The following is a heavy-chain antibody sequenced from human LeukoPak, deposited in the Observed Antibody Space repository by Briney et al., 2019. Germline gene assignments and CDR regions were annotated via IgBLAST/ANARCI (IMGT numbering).Heavy chain of an antibody. CDR1: GFTFSNYE. Sequence: PGGSLRLSCAASGFTFSNYEFNWVRQAPGKGLEWVSVISYSGGSTNYADSVKGRFTISRDNSKKTLYLQMNSLRAEDTAVYYCAKGRDYFDYWGQGTLVTVSS. V-gene: IGHV3-23*01. CDR2: ISYSGGST. J-gene: IGHJ4*02. CDR3: AKGRDYFDY.